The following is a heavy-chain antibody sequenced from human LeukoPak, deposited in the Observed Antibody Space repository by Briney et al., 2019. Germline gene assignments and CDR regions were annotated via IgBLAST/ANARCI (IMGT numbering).Heavy chain of an antibody. CDR2: ISPNGVIT. D-gene: IGHD3-10*01. J-gene: IGHJ6*03. CDR1: GFTFRSHG. Sequence: PGGSLRLSCVASGFTFRSHGMNWVRQAQGKGLGWVSGISPNGVITNYADSVKDRFTISRDNSKNTPYLQMNSLRAEDTAVYYSAKGYGDPWRRYYYYMDVWGKGTTVTVSS. CDR3: AKGYGDPWRRYYYYMDV. V-gene: IGHV3-23*01.